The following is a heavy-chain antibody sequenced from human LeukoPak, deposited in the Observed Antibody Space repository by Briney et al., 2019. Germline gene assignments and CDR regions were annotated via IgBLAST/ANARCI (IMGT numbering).Heavy chain of an antibody. CDR2: ISSSGNTI. J-gene: IGHJ3*02. Sequence: GSLRLSCAASGLTVSSYEMNWVRQAPGKGLEWVSYISSSGNTIKYADSVKGRFTISRDNAKNSLHLQMNSLRAEDTAVYYCARNIAVRSDAFDIWGQGTMVTVSS. D-gene: IGHD6-6*01. CDR3: ARNIAVRSDAFDI. V-gene: IGHV3-48*03. CDR1: GLTVSSYE.